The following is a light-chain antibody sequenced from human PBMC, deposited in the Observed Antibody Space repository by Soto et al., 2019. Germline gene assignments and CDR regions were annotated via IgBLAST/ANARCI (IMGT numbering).Light chain of an antibody. V-gene: IGKV3-15*01. Sequence: EVVMTQSPASLSASPGERVNLSCRASQNIRRSLAWYQQRPGQAPWLLIYDASTRATGIPPRFSGGGSGTEFTVTISSLQSEDFAIYYCQQYDIWPPYTFGQGTKVEF. CDR1: QNIRRS. CDR2: DAS. J-gene: IGKJ2*01. CDR3: QQYDIWPPYT.